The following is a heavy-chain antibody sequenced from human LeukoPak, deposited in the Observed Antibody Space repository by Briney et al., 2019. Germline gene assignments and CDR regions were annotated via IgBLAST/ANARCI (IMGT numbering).Heavy chain of an antibody. V-gene: IGHV3-30*02. D-gene: IGHD6-19*01. Sequence: PGGSLRLSCAASGFTFSSYGMHWVRQAPGKGLEWVAFIRYDGSNKYYADSVKGRFTISRDNAKNSLYLQMNSLRAEDTAVYYCARDTASWLVSEYFDLWGRGTLVTVSS. CDR3: ARDTASWLVSEYFDL. CDR1: GFTFSSYG. CDR2: IRYDGSNK. J-gene: IGHJ2*01.